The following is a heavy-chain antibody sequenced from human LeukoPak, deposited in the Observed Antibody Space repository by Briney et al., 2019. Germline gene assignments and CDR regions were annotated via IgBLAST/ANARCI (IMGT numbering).Heavy chain of an antibody. V-gene: IGHV3-21*04. J-gene: IGHJ4*02. D-gene: IGHD4-23*01. CDR1: GFTFSSYS. CDR3: ARRGDGGRSFDY. CDR2: ISSSSSYI. Sequence: PGGSLRLSCAASGFTFSSYSMNWVRQAPGKGLEWVSSISSSSSYIYYADSVKGRFTISRDNSKNTLYLQVNSLRAEDTALYYCARRGDGGRSFDYWGQGTLVTVSS.